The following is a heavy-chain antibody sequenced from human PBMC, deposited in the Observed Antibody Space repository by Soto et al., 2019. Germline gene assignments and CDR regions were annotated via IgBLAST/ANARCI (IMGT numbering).Heavy chain of an antibody. CDR1: GFTVSSNY. CDR3: ARDHLPVAFDI. CDR2: IYSGGST. J-gene: IGHJ3*02. V-gene: IGHV3-53*01. Sequence: GGSLRLSCAASGFTVSSNYMSWVRQAPGKGLEWVSVIYSGGSTYYADSVKGRFTISRDNSKNTLYLQMNSLSAEDTAVYYCARDHLPVAFDIWGQGTMVTVSS.